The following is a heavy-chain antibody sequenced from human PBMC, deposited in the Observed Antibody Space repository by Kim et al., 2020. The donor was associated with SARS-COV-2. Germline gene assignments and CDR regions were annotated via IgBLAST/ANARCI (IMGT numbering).Heavy chain of an antibody. V-gene: IGHV1-18*01. D-gene: IGHD3-22*01. Sequence: ASVKVSCKASGYTFTSYGISWVRQAPGQGLEWMGWISAYNGNTNYAQKLQGRVTMTTDTSTSTAYMELRSLRSDDTAVYYCARDALYDSSGYYYDYYYYGMDVWGQGTTVTVSS. CDR3: ARDALYDSSGYYYDYYYYGMDV. CDR1: GYTFTSYG. CDR2: ISAYNGNT. J-gene: IGHJ6*02.